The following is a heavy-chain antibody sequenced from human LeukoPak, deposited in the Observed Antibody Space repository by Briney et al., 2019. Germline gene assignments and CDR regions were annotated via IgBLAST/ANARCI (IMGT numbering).Heavy chain of an antibody. CDR1: GGSIRSSYYY. D-gene: IGHD3-22*01. CDR2: IYYSGNT. J-gene: IGHJ4*02. CDR3: ARAGSSGYLIDY. V-gene: IGHV4-61*01. Sequence: SEPLSLTCTVSGGSIRSSYYYWSWIRQPPGKGLEWIGYIYYSGNTNYNPSLKSRVTISIDTSKNQFSLKLTSVTAADTAVYYCARAGSSGYLIDYWGQGTLVTVSS.